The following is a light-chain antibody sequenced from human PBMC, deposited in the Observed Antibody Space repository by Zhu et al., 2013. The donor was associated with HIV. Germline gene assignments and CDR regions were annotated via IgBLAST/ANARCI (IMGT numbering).Light chain of an antibody. Sequence: IQMTQSPSSLSASGGDRVTITCRASQGITDYLAWYQQKPGKAPKLLIYKASTLEIGVPSRFSGSGSGTEFTLTISSLQPDDFATYYCQQYNSYRYTFGQGTKLEIK. CDR1: QGITDY. J-gene: IGKJ2*01. CDR2: KAS. V-gene: IGKV1-5*03. CDR3: QQYNSYRYT.